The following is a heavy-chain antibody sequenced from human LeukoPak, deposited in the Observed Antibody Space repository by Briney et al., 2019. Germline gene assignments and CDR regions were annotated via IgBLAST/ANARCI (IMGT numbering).Heavy chain of an antibody. CDR2: ISGSGGST. CDR3: AKNGYSRGWFDY. V-gene: IGHV3-23*01. D-gene: IGHD6-19*01. CDR1: GFTFSSYG. J-gene: IGHJ4*02. Sequence: PGGSLRLSCAASGFTFSSYGMHWVRQAPGKGLEWVSAISGSGGSTYYADSVKGRFTISRDNSKNTLYLQMNSLRAEDTAVYYCAKNGYSRGWFDYWGQGTLVTVSS.